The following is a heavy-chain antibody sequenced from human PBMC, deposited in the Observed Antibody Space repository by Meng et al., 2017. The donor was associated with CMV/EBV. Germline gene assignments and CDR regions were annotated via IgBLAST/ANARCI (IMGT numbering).Heavy chain of an antibody. CDR3: TSDPGIAVAAPPYYYGMDV. CDR2: IRSKAYGGTT. D-gene: IGHD6-19*01. V-gene: IGHV3-49*04. J-gene: IGHJ6*02. CDR1: GFTFGDYA. Sequence: GESLKISCTASGFTFGDYAMSWVRQAPGKGLEWVGFIRSKAYGGTTEYAASVKGRFTISRDDSKSIAYLQMNSLKTEDTAVYYCTSDPGIAVAAPPYYYGMDVWGQGTTVTVSS.